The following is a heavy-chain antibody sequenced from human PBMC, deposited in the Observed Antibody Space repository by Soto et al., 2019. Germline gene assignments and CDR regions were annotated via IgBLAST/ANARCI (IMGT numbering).Heavy chain of an antibody. D-gene: IGHD5-18*01. CDR1: GFTFTNYV. J-gene: IGHJ4*02. CDR2: VSYEGNNR. Sequence: QVQLVESGGGVVQPGRSLRLSCAASGFTFTNYVIHWVRQAPGKGLEWVAVVSYEGNNRYYADSVKGRFSISRDNSNNTLYLQMNSLRVEDTAVYYCARRGYSYGWVDYWGQGTLVTVSS. CDR3: ARRGYSYGWVDY. V-gene: IGHV3-30-3*01.